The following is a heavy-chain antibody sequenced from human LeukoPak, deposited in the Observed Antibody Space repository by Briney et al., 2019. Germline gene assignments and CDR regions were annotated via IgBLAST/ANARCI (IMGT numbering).Heavy chain of an antibody. V-gene: IGHV4-61*02. D-gene: IGHD3-10*01. Sequence: SETLSLTCTVSGGSISSGSYYWSWIRQPAGKGLEWIGRLYTSGSTNYNPSLKSRVTISVDTSKNQFSLKLSSVTAADTAVYCYARESETYYYGSGSYYNIPYMDVWGKGTTVTISS. CDR2: LYTSGST. CDR3: ARESETYYYGSGSYYNIPYMDV. J-gene: IGHJ6*03. CDR1: GGSISSGSYY.